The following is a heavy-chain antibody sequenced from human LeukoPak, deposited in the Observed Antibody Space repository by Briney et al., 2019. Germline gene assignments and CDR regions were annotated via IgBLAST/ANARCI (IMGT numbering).Heavy chain of an antibody. V-gene: IGHV4-61*02. J-gene: IGHJ6*02. D-gene: IGHD2-2*01. Sequence: SQTLSLTSTVSGDSVSSGTPYWSWVRQPAGNGLEWFGRVAPSGSISYNSSLTSRVTLSVATSKHQFPLWLNSVTATDTAVYYCAPYRSALSYGMDVWGRGTTVTVS. CDR1: GDSVSSGTPY. CDR2: VAPSGSI. CDR3: APYRSALSYGMDV.